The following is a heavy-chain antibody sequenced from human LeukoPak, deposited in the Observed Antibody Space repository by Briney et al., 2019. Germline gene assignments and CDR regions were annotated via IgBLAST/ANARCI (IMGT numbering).Heavy chain of an antibody. CDR1: GGSISSYY. CDR2: IYTSGST. CDR3: ARDGPLK. J-gene: IGHJ4*02. V-gene: IGHV4-4*07. Sequence: SETLSLTCTVSGGSISSYYWSWIRQPAGKGLEWIGRIYTSGSTYYSPSLKSRVTISVDTSRNQFSLKLTSVTAADTAVYYCARDGPLKWGQGTLVTVSS.